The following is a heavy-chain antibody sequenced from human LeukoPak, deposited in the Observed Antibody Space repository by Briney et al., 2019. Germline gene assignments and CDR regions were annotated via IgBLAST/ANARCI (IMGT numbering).Heavy chain of an antibody. CDR3: ARDPPRGYSV. Sequence: ASVKVSCKXSGYTFTSYYMHWVRQAPRQGLEWMGIINPSGGSTSYAQKFQGRVTMTRDTSTSTVYMELSSLRSEDTAVYYCARDPPRGYSVWGQGTLVTVSS. J-gene: IGHJ4*02. D-gene: IGHD5-18*01. CDR2: INPSGGST. V-gene: IGHV1-46*01. CDR1: GYTFTSYY.